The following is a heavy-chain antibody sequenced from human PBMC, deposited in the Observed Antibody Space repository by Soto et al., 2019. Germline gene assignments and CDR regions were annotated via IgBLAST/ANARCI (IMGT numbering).Heavy chain of an antibody. CDR2: INPYNGNR. V-gene: IGHV1-18*01. CDR1: GYRFSYYG. CDR3: ARDRLRGYDNSGFYS. Sequence: QVQLVQSEAELRKPGASVKVSCKASGYRFSYYGISWVRQAPGQGLEWMGWINPYNGNRNYAQKFEDRVTMTTATSTNTIYMELRSLKSDDTAIYYCARDRLRGYDNSGFYSWGQGTLVTVSS. J-gene: IGHJ4*02. D-gene: IGHD3-22*01.